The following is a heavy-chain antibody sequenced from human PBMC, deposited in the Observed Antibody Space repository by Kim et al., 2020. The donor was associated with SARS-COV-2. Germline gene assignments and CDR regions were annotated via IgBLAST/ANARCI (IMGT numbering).Heavy chain of an antibody. CDR3: AKDKSGFRGPNGMDV. V-gene: IGHV3-9*01. CDR2: ISWNSGSI. D-gene: IGHD2-15*01. Sequence: GGSLRLSCAASGFTFDDYAMHWVRQAPGKGLEWVSGISWNSGSIGYADSVKGRFTISRDNAKNSLYLQMNSLRAEDTALYYCAKDKSGFRGPNGMDVWGQGTTVTVSS. CDR1: GFTFDDYA. J-gene: IGHJ6*02.